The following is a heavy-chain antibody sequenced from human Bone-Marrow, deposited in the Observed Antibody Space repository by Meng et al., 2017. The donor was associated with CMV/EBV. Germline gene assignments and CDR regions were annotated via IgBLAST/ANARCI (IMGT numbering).Heavy chain of an antibody. CDR1: GYTFTGYY. D-gene: IGHD3-10*01. Sequence: ASVKVSCKASGYTFTGYYMHWVRQAPGQGLEWMGWINPNSGGTNYAQKFQGRVTMTRDTSISTAYMELSWLRSDDTAVYYCARFRGVIMYYYGMDVWGQGTTVTVSS. CDR3: ARFRGVIMYYYGMDV. J-gene: IGHJ6*02. V-gene: IGHV1-2*02. CDR2: INPNSGGT.